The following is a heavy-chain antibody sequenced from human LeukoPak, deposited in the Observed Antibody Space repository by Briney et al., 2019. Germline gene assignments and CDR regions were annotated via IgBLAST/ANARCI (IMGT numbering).Heavy chain of an antibody. CDR2: IYYSGST. V-gene: IGHV4-59*08. Sequence: PSETLSLTCTVSGGSISSYYWSWIRQPPGKGLEWIGYIYYSGSTNYNPSLKSRVTISVDTSKNQFSLKLSSVTAADTAVYYCARKRSGGIVRGVIRGWFDPWGQGTLVTVSS. CDR1: GGSISSYY. CDR3: ARKRSGGIVRGVIRGWFDP. D-gene: IGHD3-10*01. J-gene: IGHJ5*02.